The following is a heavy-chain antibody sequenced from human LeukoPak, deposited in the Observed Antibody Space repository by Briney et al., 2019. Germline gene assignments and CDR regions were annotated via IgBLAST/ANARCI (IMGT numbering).Heavy chain of an antibody. J-gene: IGHJ4*02. V-gene: IGHV3-66*01. D-gene: IGHD4-17*01. CDR1: GFTFSSYA. CDR2: IYSGGIT. CDR3: ARSTVVTPVD. Sequence: GGSLRLSCAASGFTFSSYAMSWVRQAPGKGLEWVSVIYSGGITYYADSVKGRFTISRDNSKNTLYLQRNSLRAEDTAVYYCARSTVVTPVDWGQGTLVTVSS.